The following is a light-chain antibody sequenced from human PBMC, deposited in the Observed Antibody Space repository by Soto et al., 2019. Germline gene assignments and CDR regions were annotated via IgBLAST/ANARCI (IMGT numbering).Light chain of an antibody. CDR2: DAS. J-gene: IGKJ5*01. CDR3: QQFYDLPIT. Sequence: DIQLTQSPSSLSASVGDRVTVTCQASQDINNLLNWYQQKPGKATKLLIYDASNLQTEVPSRFSASGSGTDFTFTISSLQAEDIATYYCQQFYDLPITFGQGTRLEIK. CDR1: QDINNL. V-gene: IGKV1-33*01.